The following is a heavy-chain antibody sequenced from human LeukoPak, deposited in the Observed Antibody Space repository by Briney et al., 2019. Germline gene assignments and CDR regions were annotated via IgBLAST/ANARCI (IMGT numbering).Heavy chain of an antibody. CDR3: ARGEYYYMDV. Sequence: GGSLRLSCAAAGFTFSSYAMHWVRQAPGKGLEYVSAISSNGGSTYYANSVKGRFTISRDNSKNTLYLQMGSLRAEDMAVYYCARGEYYYMDVWGKGTTVTVSS. CDR2: ISSNGGST. J-gene: IGHJ6*03. V-gene: IGHV3-64*01. CDR1: GFTFSSYA.